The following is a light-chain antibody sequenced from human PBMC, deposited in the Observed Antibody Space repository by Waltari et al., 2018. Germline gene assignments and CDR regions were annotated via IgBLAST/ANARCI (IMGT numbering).Light chain of an antibody. CDR2: GAA. J-gene: IGKJ2*01. V-gene: IGKV3-15*01. CDR1: QSVTTN. Sequence: EIVMTQSPATLSVSPGERAIISCRASQSVTTNLARYQQKPGQPPSPLIYGAATRATDIPARFSGSGSGTEFTLTITSLQSEDFAVYYCHQYNDGPPFNFGQGTKLEIK. CDR3: HQYNDGPPFN.